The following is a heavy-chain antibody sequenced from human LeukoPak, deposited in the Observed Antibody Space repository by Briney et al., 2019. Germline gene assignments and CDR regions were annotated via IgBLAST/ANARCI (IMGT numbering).Heavy chain of an antibody. CDR2: ISRSGGDT. J-gene: IGHJ4*02. V-gene: IGHV3-23*01. D-gene: IGHD2-21*02. CDR1: GFTFSSYA. CDR3: AKLDGGDFP. Sequence: GGSLRLSCAASGFTFSSYAMTWVRQAPGKGLEWVSAISRSGGDTEYADSVKGRFTISRDNAKNTLYLQMNSLRVEDTAVYYCAKLDGGDFPWGQGTLVTVSS.